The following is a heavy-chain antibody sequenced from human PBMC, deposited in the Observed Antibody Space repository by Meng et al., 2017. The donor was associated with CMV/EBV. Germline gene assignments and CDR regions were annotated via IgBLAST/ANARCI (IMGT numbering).Heavy chain of an antibody. CDR1: GDSISSSHYY. D-gene: IGHD3-22*01. V-gene: IGHV4-39*07. CDR3: ARDRCSAASCYLVHVGTWFDP. J-gene: IGHJ5*02. Sequence: GSLRLSCTVSGDSISSSHYYWGWIRQPPGKGLEWFGSIFSSGSAYYKPSLSSRVTISVDTSRNQFSLKLTSVSAADTAVYYCARDRCSAASCYLVHVGTWFDPWGQGTLVTVSS. CDR2: IFSSGSA.